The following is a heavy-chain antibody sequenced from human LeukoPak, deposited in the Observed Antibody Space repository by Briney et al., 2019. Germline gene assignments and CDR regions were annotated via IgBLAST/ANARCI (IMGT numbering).Heavy chain of an antibody. CDR3: AKANYYRNYFDY. CDR1: GFTFDDYA. D-gene: IGHD3-10*01. J-gene: IGHJ4*02. V-gene: IGHV3-9*01. Sequence: GRSLRLSCAASGFTFDDYAMHWVRQAPGKGLEWVSGISWNSGSVGYADSVKGRFTISRDNAKNSLYLQMNSLRAEDTALYYCAKANYYRNYFDYWGQGTLVTVSS. CDR2: ISWNSGSV.